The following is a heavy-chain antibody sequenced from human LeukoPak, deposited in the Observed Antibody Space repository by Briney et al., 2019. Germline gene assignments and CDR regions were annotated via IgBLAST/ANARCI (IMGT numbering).Heavy chain of an antibody. J-gene: IGHJ4*02. Sequence: MPSETLSLTCTVSGGSISSSSYYWGWIRQPPGKGLEWIGYIYYSGSTNYNPSLKSRVTISVDTSKNQFSLELSSVTAADTAVYYCARQIAAAGSIHFDYWGQGTLVTVSS. V-gene: IGHV4-61*05. CDR2: IYYSGST. D-gene: IGHD6-13*01. CDR1: GGSISSSSYY. CDR3: ARQIAAAGSIHFDY.